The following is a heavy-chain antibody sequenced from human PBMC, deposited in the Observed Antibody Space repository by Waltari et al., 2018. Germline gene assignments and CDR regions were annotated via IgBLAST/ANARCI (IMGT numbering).Heavy chain of an antibody. CDR2: IYHSGGT. D-gene: IGHD5-12*01. CDR3: ARLSGYIVDY. CDR1: GYSISSGYY. V-gene: IGHV4-38-2*01. Sequence: QVQLQESGPGLVKPSETLSLTCAVSGYSISSGYYWGWIRQPPGKGLEWIGSIYHSGGTYYTPSLKSRVTISVDTSKNQFSLKLSSVTAADTAVYYCARLSGYIVDYWGQGTLVTVSS. J-gene: IGHJ4*02.